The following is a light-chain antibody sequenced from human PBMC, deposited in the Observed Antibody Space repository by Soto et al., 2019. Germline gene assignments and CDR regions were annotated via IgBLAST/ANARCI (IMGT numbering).Light chain of an antibody. CDR3: QQSYSILWT. J-gene: IGKJ2*02. CDR1: QSISSY. V-gene: IGKV1-39*01. Sequence: DIQMTQSPSSLSASVGDRVTITCRASQSISSYLNWYQQKPGRAPKLLIYATSSLQSGVPSRYSGSGSGTDFTLTISSLQSEDFATYYCQQSYSILWTFGQGTELEIK. CDR2: ATS.